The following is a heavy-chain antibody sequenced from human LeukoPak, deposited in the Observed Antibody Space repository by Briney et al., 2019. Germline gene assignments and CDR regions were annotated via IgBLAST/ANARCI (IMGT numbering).Heavy chain of an antibody. J-gene: IGHJ6*03. CDR1: GGSISSYY. V-gene: IGHV4-59*01. CDR3: ARGPAYYDFWSGYYNYYMDV. Sequence: SETLSLTCTVSGGSISSYYWSWIRQPPGKGLEWIGYIYYSGSTNYNPSLKSRVTISVDTSKNQFSLKLSSVTAADTAVYYCARGPAYYDFWSGYYNYYMDVWGKGTTVTVSS. D-gene: IGHD3-3*01. CDR2: IYYSGST.